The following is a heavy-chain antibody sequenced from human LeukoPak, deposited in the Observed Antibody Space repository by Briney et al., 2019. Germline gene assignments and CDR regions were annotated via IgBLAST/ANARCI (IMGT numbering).Heavy chain of an antibody. Sequence: PSETLPLTCSVSGDSISSRTYYWTWIRQHPEKGLEWIGYIWNSGSTNYNPALKSRVSISVDTSKNQSSLKLTSVTAADTAIYYWGRDVSSMFPNWIDPWGQGVLVIVSS. D-gene: IGHD6-6*01. V-gene: IGHV4-31*03. J-gene: IGHJ5*02. CDR1: GDSISSRTYY. CDR2: IWNSGST. CDR3: GRDVSSMFPNWIDP.